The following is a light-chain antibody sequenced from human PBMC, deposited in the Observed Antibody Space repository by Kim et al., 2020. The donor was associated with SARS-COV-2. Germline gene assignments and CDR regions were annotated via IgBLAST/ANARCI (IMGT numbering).Light chain of an antibody. CDR2: LNSDGSH. Sequence: ASVKLTCTLSSGDSSYAIAWHQQQPEKGPRYLMKLNSDGSHSKGDGIPDRFSGSSSGAERYLTISSLQSEDEADYYCQTWGTGIPVFGGGTKLTVL. CDR1: SGDSSYA. V-gene: IGLV4-69*01. CDR3: QTWGTGIPV. J-gene: IGLJ3*02.